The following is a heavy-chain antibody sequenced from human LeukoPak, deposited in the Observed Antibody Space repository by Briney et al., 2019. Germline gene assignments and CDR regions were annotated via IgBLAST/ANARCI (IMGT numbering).Heavy chain of an antibody. Sequence: GGSLRLSCAASGFTFNDHAMYWVRQAPGKGLEWVSGINWNSDNIGYADSVKGRFTISRDDAKNSLFLQMNSLRAEDTALYYCARASYYYDTTGLGAVDIWGQGTMVTVSS. J-gene: IGHJ3*02. CDR3: ARASYYYDTTGLGAVDI. V-gene: IGHV3-9*01. CDR1: GFTFNDHA. D-gene: IGHD3-22*01. CDR2: INWNSDNI.